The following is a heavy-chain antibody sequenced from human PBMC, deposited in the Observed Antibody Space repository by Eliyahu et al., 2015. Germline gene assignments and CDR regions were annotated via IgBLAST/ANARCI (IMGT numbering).Heavy chain of an antibody. V-gene: IGHV4-59*01. CDR2: IYYRGST. Sequence: QVQLQESGPGLVKPSETLSLTCTVPGXSXSSYYWSWLRQPPGKGLEWIGYIYYRGSTNYNPSLKSRVTISVDTSKNQFSXXLSSVTAADTAVYYCAXGDYGSGSYQVYWGQGTLVTVSS. CDR1: GXSXSSYY. CDR3: AXGDYGSGSYQVY. J-gene: IGHJ4*02. D-gene: IGHD3-10*01.